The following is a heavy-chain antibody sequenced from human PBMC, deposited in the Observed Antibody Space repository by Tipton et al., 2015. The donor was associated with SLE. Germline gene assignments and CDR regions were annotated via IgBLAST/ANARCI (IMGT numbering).Heavy chain of an antibody. Sequence: TLSLTCAVYGGSFSGYYWSWIRQPPGKGLEWIGEINHSGSTNYSPSLKSRVTISVDTSKNQFSLKLSSVTAADTAVYYCALVVVFVHYWGQGTLVTVSS. CDR1: GGSFSGYY. V-gene: IGHV4-34*09. CDR3: ALVVVFVHY. J-gene: IGHJ4*02. D-gene: IGHD2-15*01. CDR2: INHSGST.